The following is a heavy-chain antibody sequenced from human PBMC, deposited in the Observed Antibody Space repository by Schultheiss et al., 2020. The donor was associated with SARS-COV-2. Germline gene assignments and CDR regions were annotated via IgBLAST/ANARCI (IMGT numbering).Heavy chain of an antibody. V-gene: IGHV3-9*01. Sequence: GGSLRLSCAASGFTVDDYSMHWVRQAPGKGLEWVSGISWNSGSIGYADSVKGRFTISRDNAKNSLYLQMNSLRAEDTALYYCAKDKALYSSGWWDYWGQGTLVTVSS. D-gene: IGHD6-19*01. CDR3: AKDKALYSSGWWDY. CDR2: ISWNSGSI. J-gene: IGHJ4*01. CDR1: GFTVDDYS.